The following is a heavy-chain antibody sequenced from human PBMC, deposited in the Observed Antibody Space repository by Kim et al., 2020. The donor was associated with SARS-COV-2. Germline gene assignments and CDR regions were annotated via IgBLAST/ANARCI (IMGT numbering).Heavy chain of an antibody. CDR2: ISYDGSNK. J-gene: IGHJ6*02. D-gene: IGHD3-3*01. CDR1: GFTFSSYG. CDR3: AKVSRRVVTNRNYYYYGMDV. V-gene: IGHV3-30*18. Sequence: GGSLRLSCAASGFTFSSYGMHWVRQAPGKGLEWVAVISYDGSNKYYADSVKGRFTISRDNSKNTLYLQMNSLRAEDTAVYYCAKVSRRVVTNRNYYYYGMDVWGQGTTVTVSS.